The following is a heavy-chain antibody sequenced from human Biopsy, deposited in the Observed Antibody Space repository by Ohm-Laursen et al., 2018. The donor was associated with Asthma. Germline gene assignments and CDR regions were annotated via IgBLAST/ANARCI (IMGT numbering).Heavy chain of an antibody. J-gene: IGHJ6*02. CDR1: GYTFNSAG. D-gene: IGHD3-10*01. V-gene: IGHV1-18*01. CDR2: ISVYNGNT. Sequence: SVNLSCKTSGYTFNSAGITWVRQAPGQGLEWMGWISVYNGNTKVAQKLQDRVTMITDTSTSTAYMELRSLRSDDTAVYFCARAVDYSHYYGIDVWGQGTTVTVS. CDR3: ARAVDYSHYYGIDV.